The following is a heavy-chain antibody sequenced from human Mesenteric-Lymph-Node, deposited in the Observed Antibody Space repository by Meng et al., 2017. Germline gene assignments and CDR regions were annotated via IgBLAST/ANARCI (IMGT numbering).Heavy chain of an antibody. CDR3: ARASYGSGSPLGESWFEP. CDR1: GGLNSRGGYN. D-gene: IGHD3-10*01. CDR2: IQDNGST. V-gene: IGHV4-31*03. Sequence: PEYVQGLLSPLGTSSLAGTGLGGLNSRGGYNWDWSRQHPGKGLEWIGYIQDNGSTYYNPSLKSRVTISADTSKNQFSLKLSSVTAADTAVYYCARASYGSGSPLGESWFEPWGQGTLVTVSS. J-gene: IGHJ5*02.